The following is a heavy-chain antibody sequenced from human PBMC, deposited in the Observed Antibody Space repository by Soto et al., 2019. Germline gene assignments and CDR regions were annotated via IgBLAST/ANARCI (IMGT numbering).Heavy chain of an antibody. D-gene: IGHD1-26*01. J-gene: IGHJ6*02. V-gene: IGHV4-59*01. CDR3: ARQRPTDGRWEFANYYGMDV. CDR2: ISSSGNT. CDR1: DGSISNFY. Sequence: SETLSLTCTVSDGSISNFYWSWIRQPPGKGLEWIGYISSSGNTNYNPSLKSRVSISVDTSKNQFSLNLTSVTVADTAVYYCARQRPTDGRWEFANYYGMDVWGQGTPVTVSS.